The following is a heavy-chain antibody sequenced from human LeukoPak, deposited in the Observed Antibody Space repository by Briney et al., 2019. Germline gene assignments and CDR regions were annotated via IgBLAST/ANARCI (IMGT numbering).Heavy chain of an antibody. CDR3: TTNIHYDSSGRPFDY. V-gene: IGHV3-15*01. Sequence: GGGLRLSCAASGFTFSNALMSWVRQAPGRGRDWVGRIKSKTDGGTTDYAAPVKGRFTISRDDSKNTLYLQMNCLKTEDTAVYYCTTNIHYDSSGRPFDYWGQGTLVTVSS. CDR1: GFTFSNAL. CDR2: IKSKTDGGTT. D-gene: IGHD3-22*01. J-gene: IGHJ4*02.